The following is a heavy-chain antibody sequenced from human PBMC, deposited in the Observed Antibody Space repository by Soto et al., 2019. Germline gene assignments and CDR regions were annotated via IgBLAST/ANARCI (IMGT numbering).Heavy chain of an antibody. J-gene: IGHJ5*02. Sequence: QVHLVQSGAEVKKPGASVKVSCKASGYTFTSYGISWVRQAPGQGLEWMGWISAYNGNTNYAQKLQGRVTMTTDTSTSTAYMELRSLRSDDTAVYYCARDLITMVRGVMGYNWFDPWGQGTLVTVSS. CDR3: ARDLITMVRGVMGYNWFDP. CDR2: ISAYNGNT. CDR1: GYTFTSYG. V-gene: IGHV1-18*01. D-gene: IGHD3-10*01.